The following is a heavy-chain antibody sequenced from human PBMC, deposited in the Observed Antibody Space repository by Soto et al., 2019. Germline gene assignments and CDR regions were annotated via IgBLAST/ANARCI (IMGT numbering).Heavy chain of an antibody. V-gene: IGHV3-23*01. Sequence: PGESLRLSCAASGLTFSNYAMSWFRQAPGKGLEWVSAITGRGTDTYYADSMKGRFTISRDNSKNTLYLQVTSLRAEDTAVYYCAKGLHNGTATPRLDPWGQGTLVTVSS. CDR3: AKGLHNGTATPRLDP. CDR2: ITGRGTDT. D-gene: IGHD1-1*01. CDR1: GLTFSNYA. J-gene: IGHJ5*02.